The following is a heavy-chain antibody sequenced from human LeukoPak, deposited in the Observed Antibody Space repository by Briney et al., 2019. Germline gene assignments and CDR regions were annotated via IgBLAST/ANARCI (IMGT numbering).Heavy chain of an antibody. V-gene: IGHV4-34*01. CDR1: GGSFSGYY. J-gene: IGHJ4*02. CDR2: INHSGST. CDR3: ARVPRSGSYSSY. D-gene: IGHD1-26*01. Sequence: SETLSLTCAVYGGSFSGYYWSWIRQPPGKGLEWIGEINHSGSTNYNPSLKSRVTISVDTSKNQFSLKLSSVTAADTAVYYCARVPRSGSYSSYWGQGTLVTVSS.